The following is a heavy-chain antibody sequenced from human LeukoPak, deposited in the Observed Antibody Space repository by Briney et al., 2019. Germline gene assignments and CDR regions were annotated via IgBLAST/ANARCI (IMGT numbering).Heavy chain of an antibody. J-gene: IGHJ6*02. V-gene: IGHV3-23*01. CDR3: AKVSAYYYYYAMDV. CDR1: GFTFCSYA. CDR2: ISGSGGST. Sequence: PGGPLRLSCAACGFTFCSYAMSWVRQAPGKGLEGVSAISGSGGSTNYADSVKGRFTISRDNSKNTLYLQMNSLRAEDTALYYCAKVSAYYYYYAMDVWGQGTTVTVSS.